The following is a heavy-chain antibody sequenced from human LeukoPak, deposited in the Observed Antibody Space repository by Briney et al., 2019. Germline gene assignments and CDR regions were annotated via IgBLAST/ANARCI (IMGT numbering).Heavy chain of an antibody. CDR3: ARGYSGYEQFDY. V-gene: IGHV4-30-2*01. D-gene: IGHD5-12*01. Sequence: SQTLSLTCAVSGGSISSGGYSWGWIRQPPGKGLEWIGYIYHSGSTYYNPSLKSRVTISVDRSKNQFSLKLSSVTAADTAVYYCARGYSGYEQFDYWGQGTLVTVSS. J-gene: IGHJ4*02. CDR2: IYHSGST. CDR1: GGSISSGGYS.